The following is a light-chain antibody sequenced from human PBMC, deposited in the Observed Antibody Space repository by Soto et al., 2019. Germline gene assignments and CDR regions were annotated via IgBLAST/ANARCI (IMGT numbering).Light chain of an antibody. V-gene: IGLV1-44*01. CDR2: SDN. J-gene: IGLJ2*01. Sequence: QSVLTQPPSASGTPGQRVTLSCSGSSSNIGTNTVIWYQQLPGAAPKLLIYSDNQRPSGVPGRFAGSKSGTSASLAISGLQSEDEADYYCAAWDVSLVVFGGGTKLTVL. CDR1: SSNIGTNT. CDR3: AAWDVSLVV.